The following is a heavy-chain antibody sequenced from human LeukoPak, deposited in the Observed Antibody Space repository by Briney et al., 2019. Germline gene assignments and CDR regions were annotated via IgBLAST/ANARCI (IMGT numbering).Heavy chain of an antibody. V-gene: IGHV4-31*03. CDR2: IYYSGST. J-gene: IGHJ4*02. Sequence: PSETLSLTCTVSGGSISSGGYYWSWIRQHPGKGLEWIGYIYYSGSTYYNPSLKSRVTISVDTSKNQFSLKLSSVTAADTAVYYCARGSPYYDSSGYLLDYWGQGTLVTVSS. CDR3: ARGSPYYDSSGYLLDY. D-gene: IGHD3-22*01. CDR1: GGSISSGGYY.